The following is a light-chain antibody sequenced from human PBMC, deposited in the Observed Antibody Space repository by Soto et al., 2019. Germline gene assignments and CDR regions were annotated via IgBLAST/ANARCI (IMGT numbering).Light chain of an antibody. J-gene: IGKJ5*01. CDR1: QSVRSN. CDR3: QQYATSPIP. V-gene: IGKV3-20*01. Sequence: EIVMTQSPATLSASPGERATLSCRASQSVRSNLAWFQQKSGQAPRLVIYGASSRAAGIPDRLSGSGSGTDFTLTISRLEPEDFAVYYCQQYATSPIPFGQGTRLEI. CDR2: GAS.